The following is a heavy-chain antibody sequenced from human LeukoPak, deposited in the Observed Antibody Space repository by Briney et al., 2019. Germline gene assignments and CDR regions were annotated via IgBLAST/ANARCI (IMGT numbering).Heavy chain of an antibody. D-gene: IGHD6-19*01. CDR1: GFTFRDSA. V-gene: IGHV3-23*01. CDR2: VSSSGANT. CDR3: AKDRAGYSTGWTFDS. J-gene: IGHJ4*02. Sequence: GGSLRLSCSASGFTFRDSAMTWVRQAPGKGLEWVSLVSSSGANTYYPDSVKGRFSVSRDNAKDTLYLQMNSLRAEDTAVYYCAKDRAGYSTGWTFDSWGQGTLVTVSS.